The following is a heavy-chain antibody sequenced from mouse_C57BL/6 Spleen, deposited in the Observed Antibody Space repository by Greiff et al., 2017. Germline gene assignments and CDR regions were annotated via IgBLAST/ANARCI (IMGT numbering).Heavy chain of an antibody. D-gene: IGHD1-1*01. CDR1: GFTFSDYY. Sequence: EVKLVESEGGLVQPGSSMKLSCTASGFTFSDYYMAWVRQVPEKGLEWVANINYDGSSTYYLDSLKSRFIISRDNAKNILYLQMSSLKSEDTATYYCARELGTVVANWYFDVWGTGTTVTVSS. J-gene: IGHJ1*03. CDR3: ARELGTVVANWYFDV. CDR2: INYDGSST. V-gene: IGHV5-16*01.